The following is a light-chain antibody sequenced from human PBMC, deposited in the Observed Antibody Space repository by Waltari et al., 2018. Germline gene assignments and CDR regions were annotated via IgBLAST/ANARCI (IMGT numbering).Light chain of an antibody. CDR1: SLRTSY. CDR2: GKN. Sequence: SSELTQDPAVSVALGQTVRITCQGASLRTSYASWYQQKSGQAPILVLFGKNKRPSGIPDRFSGYNSETTTSLTITGAQAEDEAGYCCSSRDSSASHVLFAGGTKLTVL. J-gene: IGLJ2*01. V-gene: IGLV3-19*01. CDR3: SSRDSSASHVL.